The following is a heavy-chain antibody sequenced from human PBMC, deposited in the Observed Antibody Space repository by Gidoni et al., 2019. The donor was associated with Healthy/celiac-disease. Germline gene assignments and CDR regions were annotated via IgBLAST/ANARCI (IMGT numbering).Heavy chain of an antibody. CDR1: GYSISSGYY. CDR2: IYHSGST. Sequence: QVQLQASGPGLVKPSDTLSLTCAVSGYSISSGYYWGWIRQPPGKGLEWIGSIYHSGSTYYNPSLKSRGTISVDTSKNQFSLKLSSVTAADTAVYYCARDRVAVAGTCYFDYWGQGTLVTVSS. CDR3: ARDRVAVAGTCYFDY. D-gene: IGHD6-19*01. V-gene: IGHV4-38-2*02. J-gene: IGHJ4*02.